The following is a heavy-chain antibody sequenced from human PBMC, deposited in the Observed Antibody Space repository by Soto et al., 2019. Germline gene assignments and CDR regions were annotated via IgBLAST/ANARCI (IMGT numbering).Heavy chain of an antibody. CDR2: IHYSGST. CDR3: ARHPSSGSHYDPLDY. CDR1: DGSISSYY. D-gene: IGHD3-10*01. Sequence: SETLSLTCTVSDGSISSYYWSWIRQPPGKGLEWVGYIHYSGSTSYNPSLKSRVTISIDTSKNQFSLNLSSVTAADTAVYYCARHPSSGSHYDPLDYWGQGTLVTVSS. V-gene: IGHV4-59*08. J-gene: IGHJ4*02.